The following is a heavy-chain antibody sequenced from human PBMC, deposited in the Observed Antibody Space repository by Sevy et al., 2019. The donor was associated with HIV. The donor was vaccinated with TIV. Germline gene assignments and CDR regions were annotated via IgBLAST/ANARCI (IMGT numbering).Heavy chain of an antibody. CDR3: ARGAESIAAAGTGFFYYYYYMDV. CDR2: IKQDGSEK. Sequence: GGSLRLSCAASGFTFSSYWMSWVRQAPGKGLEWVANIKQDGSEKYYVDSVKGRFTISRDNAKNSLYLQMNSLRAEDTAVYYCARGAESIAAAGTGFFYYYYYMDVWGKGTTVTVSS. CDR1: GFTFSSYW. J-gene: IGHJ6*03. V-gene: IGHV3-7*01. D-gene: IGHD6-13*01.